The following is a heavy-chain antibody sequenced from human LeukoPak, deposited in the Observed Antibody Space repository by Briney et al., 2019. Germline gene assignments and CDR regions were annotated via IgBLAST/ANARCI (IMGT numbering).Heavy chain of an antibody. CDR2: SFPIFGTA. CDR3: ARDRPGNYGLDY. J-gene: IGHJ4*02. CDR1: GGTFSSYA. Sequence: SVKVSCEASGGTFSSYAISSVRQAPGQGLEWMGGSFPIFGTATYEQKFQGRVMITTDESTSTAYMELSSLRCEDTAVYYCARDRPGNYGLDYWGQGTLVTVSS. V-gene: IGHV1-69*05. D-gene: IGHD4-11*01.